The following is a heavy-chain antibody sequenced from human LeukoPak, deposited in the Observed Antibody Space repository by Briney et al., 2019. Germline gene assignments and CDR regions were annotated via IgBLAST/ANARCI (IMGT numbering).Heavy chain of an antibody. CDR1: GGSFSGYY. CDR2: INHSGST. CDR3: LTYYYDSSGYYAVDY. J-gene: IGHJ4*02. Sequence: PSETLSLTCAVYGGSFSGYYWSWIRQPPGKGLEWSGEINHSGSTNYNPSLKSRVTISVDTSKNQFSLKLSSVTAADTAVYYCLTYYYDSSGYYAVDYWGQGTLVTVSS. V-gene: IGHV4-34*01. D-gene: IGHD3-22*01.